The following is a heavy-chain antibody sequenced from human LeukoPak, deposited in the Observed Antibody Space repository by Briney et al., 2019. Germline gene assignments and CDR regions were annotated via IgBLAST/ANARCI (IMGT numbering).Heavy chain of an antibody. CDR3: VSLEYYPGSGYLFDS. V-gene: IGHV3-11*04. J-gene: IGHJ4*02. CDR1: GITFSDYY. Sequence: MPGGSLRLSCAASGITFSDYYMTWVRQAPGKGLEWISYISSGGTTIYYADSVKGRFTISRDNARNSLYLQMNNLRAEDTAVYYCVSLEYYPGSGYLFDSWGQGNLVLVST. D-gene: IGHD5-12*01. CDR2: ISSGGTTI.